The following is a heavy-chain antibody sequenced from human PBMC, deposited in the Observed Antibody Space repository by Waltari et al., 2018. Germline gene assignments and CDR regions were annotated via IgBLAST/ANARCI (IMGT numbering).Heavy chain of an antibody. D-gene: IGHD2-15*01. V-gene: IGHV1-69*02. Sequence: QVQLVQSGAEVKKPGSSVKVSCKASGGTFSSYTISWVLQASGQGLEWMGRIIPILGIANYAQKFQGRVTITADKSTSTAYMELSSLRSEDTAVYYCARGVVVVAATHYGMDVWGQGTTVTVSS. J-gene: IGHJ6*02. CDR2: IIPILGIA. CDR1: GGTFSSYT. CDR3: ARGVVVVAATHYGMDV.